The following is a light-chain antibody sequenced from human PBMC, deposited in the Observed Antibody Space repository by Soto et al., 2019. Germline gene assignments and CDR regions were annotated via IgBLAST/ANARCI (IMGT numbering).Light chain of an antibody. Sequence: DLQMTQFPSYLSVSVGDRFTITCRASQTIRTYLNWYQQKSGQAPKLLIYAASSLQSGVPSRFSGSGSATDFTLTISSLQTEDFATYLCQQTYSYPWTFGHGTKVDIK. CDR2: AAS. CDR1: QTIRTY. J-gene: IGKJ1*01. CDR3: QQTYSYPWT. V-gene: IGKV1-39*01.